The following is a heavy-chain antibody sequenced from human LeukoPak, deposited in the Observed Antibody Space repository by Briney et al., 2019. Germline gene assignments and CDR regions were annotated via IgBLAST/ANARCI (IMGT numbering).Heavy chain of an antibody. V-gene: IGHV4-38-2*02. CDR2: IYHSGST. CDR1: GYSISSGYY. D-gene: IGHD6-19*01. Sequence: SETLSLTCTVSGYSISSGYYWGWIRQPPGKGLEWIGSIYHSGSTYYNPSLKSRVTMSVDTSKNQFSLKLSSVTAADTAVYYCARIRSSGWGPNFDYWGQGTLVTVSS. CDR3: ARIRSSGWGPNFDY. J-gene: IGHJ4*02.